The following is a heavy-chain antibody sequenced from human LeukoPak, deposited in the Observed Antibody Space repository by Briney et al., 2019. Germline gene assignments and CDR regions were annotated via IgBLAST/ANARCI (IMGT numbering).Heavy chain of an antibody. D-gene: IGHD5-18*01. V-gene: IGHV1-18*01. CDR1: GYTFISYG. CDR3: ARVGIQLWLLDY. J-gene: IGHJ4*02. Sequence: ASVMVSCKASGYTFISYGISWVRQAPGQGLEWMGWISAHNGNTDYAQKLQGRVTMTTDTSTSTAYMELRSLRSDDTAVYYCARVGIQLWLLDYWGQGTLVTVSS. CDR2: ISAHNGNT.